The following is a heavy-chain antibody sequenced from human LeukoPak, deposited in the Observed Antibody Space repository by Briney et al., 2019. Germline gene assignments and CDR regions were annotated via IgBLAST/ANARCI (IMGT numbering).Heavy chain of an antibody. D-gene: IGHD3-22*01. CDR2: ISSSSSYI. V-gene: IGHV3-21*01. J-gene: IGHJ4*02. CDR1: GFTFSRYS. Sequence: GGSLRLPCAASGFTFSRYSINWVRQAPGKGLEWVSSISSSSSYIYYTDSVKGRFTISRDNAKNSLYLQMNSLRAEDTAVYYCARGPDYYDSSGYYSSYWGQGTLVTVSS. CDR3: ARGPDYYDSSGYYSSY.